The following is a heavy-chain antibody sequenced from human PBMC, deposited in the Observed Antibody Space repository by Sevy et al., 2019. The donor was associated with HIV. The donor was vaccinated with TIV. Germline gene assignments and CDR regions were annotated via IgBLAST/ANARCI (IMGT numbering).Heavy chain of an antibody. Sequence: SETLSLTCTVSGDSISSYYWSWIRQPPGKGLEWIGYSYYSGSTNYNPSLKSRVTISVDTSKNQFSLKLSSVTAADTAVYYCARDRQQLVDWGQGTLVTVSS. CDR3: ARDRQQLVD. J-gene: IGHJ4*02. D-gene: IGHD6-13*01. CDR1: GDSISSYY. CDR2: SYYSGST. V-gene: IGHV4-59*01.